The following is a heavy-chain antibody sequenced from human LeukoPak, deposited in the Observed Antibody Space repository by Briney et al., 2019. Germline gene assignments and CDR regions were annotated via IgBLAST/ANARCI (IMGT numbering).Heavy chain of an antibody. CDR1: GGTFSSYA. CDR2: IIPIFGTA. Sequence: EASVKVSCKASGGTFSSYAISWVRQAPGQGLEWMGGIIPIFGTANYAQKFQGRVTITTDESTSTAYMELSSLRSEDTAVYYCARNKLLVTPPDWFDPWGQGTLVTVSS. D-gene: IGHD3-3*01. CDR3: ARNKLLVTPPDWFDP. V-gene: IGHV1-69*05. J-gene: IGHJ5*02.